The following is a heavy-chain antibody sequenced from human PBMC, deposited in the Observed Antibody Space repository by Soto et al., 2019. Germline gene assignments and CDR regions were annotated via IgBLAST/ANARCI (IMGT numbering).Heavy chain of an antibody. D-gene: IGHD3-10*01. CDR3: ARDLTLPRETYNPFWFGVKEAYYYYGMDV. Sequence: GASVKVSCKASGGTFSSYAISWVRQAPGQGLEWMGGIIPIFGTANYAQKFQGRVTITADESTSTAYMELSSLRSEDTAVYYCARDLTLPRETYNPFWFGVKEAYYYYGMDVWGQGTTVTVSS. CDR1: GGTFSSYA. V-gene: IGHV1-69*13. J-gene: IGHJ6*02. CDR2: IIPIFGTA.